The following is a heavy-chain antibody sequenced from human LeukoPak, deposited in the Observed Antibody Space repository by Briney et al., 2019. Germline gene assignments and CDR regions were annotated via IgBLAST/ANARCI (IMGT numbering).Heavy chain of an antibody. D-gene: IGHD3-22*01. CDR1: GYTFTGYY. CDR3: ARDPAPYYYDSSGYYSDY. V-gene: IGHV1-2*02. CDR2: INPNSGGT. J-gene: IGHJ4*02. Sequence: ASVKVSCKASGYTFTGYYMHWVRQAPGQGLEWMGWINPNSGGTNYAQKFQGRVTMTRDTSISTAYMELSRLRSDDTAVYCCARDPAPYYYDSSGYYSDYWGQGTLVTVSS.